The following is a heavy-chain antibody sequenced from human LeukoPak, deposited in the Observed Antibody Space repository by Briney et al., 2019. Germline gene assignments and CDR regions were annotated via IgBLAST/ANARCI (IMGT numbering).Heavy chain of an antibody. CDR2: IYYSGST. Sequence: SETLSLTCAVSGGSISSGGYYWSWIRQPPGKGLEWIGYIYYSGSTYYNPSLKSRVTISVDTSKNQFSLKLSSVTAADTAVYYCARARYDFWSGYYYYFDYWGQGTLVTVSS. CDR1: GGSISSGGYY. J-gene: IGHJ4*02. D-gene: IGHD3-3*01. CDR3: ARARYDFWSGYYYYFDY. V-gene: IGHV4-30-4*01.